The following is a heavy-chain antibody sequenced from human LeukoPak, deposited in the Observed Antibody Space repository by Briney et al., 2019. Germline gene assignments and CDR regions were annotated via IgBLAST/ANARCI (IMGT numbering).Heavy chain of an antibody. J-gene: IGHJ4*02. CDR1: GFTVSSNY. CDR2: IYSGGST. CDR3: AKDRVVRGVMGRDDY. V-gene: IGHV3-53*01. Sequence: QAGRSLRLSCAASGFTVSSNYMSWVRQAPGKGLEWVSVIYSGGSTYYADSVKGRFTISRDNSKNTLYLQMNSLRAEDTAVYYCAKDRVVRGVMGRDDYWGQGTLVTVSS. D-gene: IGHD3-10*01.